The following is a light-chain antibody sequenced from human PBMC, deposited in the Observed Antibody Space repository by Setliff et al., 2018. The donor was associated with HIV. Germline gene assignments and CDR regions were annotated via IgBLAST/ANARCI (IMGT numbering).Light chain of an antibody. V-gene: IGLV2-14*03. CDR2: DVT. J-gene: IGLJ1*01. CDR3: CSYTSSLTYV. Sequence: QSVLTQTASVSGSPGQSITLSCTGTSSDVGSYNFVSWYQQHPGRAPKRMIYDVTKRPSGVSDRFSGSKSGNTASLTISGLQTEDEADYYCCSYTSSLTYVFGTGTKVTVL. CDR1: SSDVGSYNF.